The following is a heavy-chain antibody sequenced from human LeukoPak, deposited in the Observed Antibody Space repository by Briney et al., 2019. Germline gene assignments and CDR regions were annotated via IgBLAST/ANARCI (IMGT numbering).Heavy chain of an antibody. J-gene: IGHJ4*02. D-gene: IGHD3-16*02. CDR3: ARGLITFGGVIDNFDF. CDR2: IYYSGST. V-gene: IGHV4-59*08. CDR1: GGSISSYY. Sequence: PSETLSLTCTVSGGSISSYYWSWIRQPPGEGLEWIGYIYYSGSTNYNPSLKSRVTISVDTSKNQFSLKLNSVTAADTAVYYCARGLITFGGVIDNFDFWGQGALVTVSS.